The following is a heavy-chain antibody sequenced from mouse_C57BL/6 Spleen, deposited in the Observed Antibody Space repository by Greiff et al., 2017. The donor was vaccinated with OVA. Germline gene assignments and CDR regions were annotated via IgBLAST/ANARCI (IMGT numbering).Heavy chain of an antibody. CDR1: GYSFTDYN. V-gene: IGHV1-39*01. CDR3: ARGGFTTVVVPLDY. D-gene: IGHD1-1*01. CDR2: INPNYGTT. J-gene: IGHJ2*01. Sequence: VHVKQSGPELVKPGASVKISCKASGYSFTDYNMNWVKQSNGKSLEWIGVINPNYGTTSYNQKFKGKATLTVDQSSSTAYMQLNSLTSEDSAVYYCARGGFTTVVVPLDYWGQGTTLTVSS.